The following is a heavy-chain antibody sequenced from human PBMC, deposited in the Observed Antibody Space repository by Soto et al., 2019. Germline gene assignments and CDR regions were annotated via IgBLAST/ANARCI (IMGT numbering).Heavy chain of an antibody. V-gene: IGHV4-30-4*01. J-gene: IGHJ4*02. D-gene: IGHD4-4*01. CDR3: AAELAGYSYYPGQVY. CDR1: GGSIASGDYY. Sequence: SETLSLTCTVSGGSIASGDYYWSWIRQPPGKGLEWIGFISNSGRHYYNPSLKRRIATRIDTPNHQFSLDLPSATAADPALYYCAAELAGYSYYPGQVYWGPGTLVTVSS. CDR2: ISNSGRH.